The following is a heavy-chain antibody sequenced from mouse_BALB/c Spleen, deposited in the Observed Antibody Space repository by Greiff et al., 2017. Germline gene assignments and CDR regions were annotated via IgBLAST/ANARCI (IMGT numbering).Heavy chain of an antibody. CDR3: NARQLGPAY. V-gene: IGHV14-4*02. CDR1: GFNIKDYY. J-gene: IGHJ3*01. CDR2: IDPENGDT. Sequence: VQLQQSGAELVRSGASVKLSCTASGFNIKDYYMHWVKQRPEQGLEWIGWIDPENGDTEYAPKFQGKATMTADTSSNTAYLQLSSLTSEDTAVYYCNARQLGPAYWGQGTLVTVSA. D-gene: IGHD3-2*01.